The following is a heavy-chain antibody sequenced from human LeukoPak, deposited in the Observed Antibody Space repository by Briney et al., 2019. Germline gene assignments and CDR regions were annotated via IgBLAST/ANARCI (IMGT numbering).Heavy chain of an antibody. CDR2: IYHSGST. V-gene: IGHV4-30-2*01. J-gene: IGHJ4*02. Sequence: SETLSLTCAVSGGSIGSGGYSWSWIRQPPGKGLEWIGYIYHSGSTYYNPSLKSRVTISVDRSKNQFSLKLSSVTAADTAVYYCARRIAAAGFDYWGQGTLVTVSS. CDR1: GGSIGSGGYS. CDR3: ARRIAAAGFDY. D-gene: IGHD6-13*01.